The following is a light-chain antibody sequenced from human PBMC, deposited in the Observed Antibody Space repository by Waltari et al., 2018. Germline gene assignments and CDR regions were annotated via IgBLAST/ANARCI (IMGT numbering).Light chain of an antibody. V-gene: IGKV1-5*03. CDR1: QSINYW. CDR3: LQYYIYGLFS. Sequence: DIQMTQSPSTLFASVGDGVIITCRASQSINYWLAWYQQKPGRAPKLLSYKASSLQTGVPSRFSGGGSGTEFTLTISSLQPDDFATYYCLQYYIYGLFSFGPGTKVELK. CDR2: KAS. J-gene: IGKJ3*01.